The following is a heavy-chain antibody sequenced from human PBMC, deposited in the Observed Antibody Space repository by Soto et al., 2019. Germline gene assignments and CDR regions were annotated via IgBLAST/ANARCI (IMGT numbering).Heavy chain of an antibody. CDR3: AKGNSALRYFDWLLPLFDY. CDR1: GFTFDDYA. V-gene: IGHV3-9*01. D-gene: IGHD3-9*01. J-gene: IGHJ4*02. CDR2: ISWNSGSI. Sequence: GGSLRLSCAASGFTFDDYAMHWVRQAPGKGLEWVSGISWNSGSIGYADSVKGRFTISRDNAKNSLYLQMNSLRAEDTALYYCAKGNSALRYFDWLLPLFDYWGQGTLVTVSS.